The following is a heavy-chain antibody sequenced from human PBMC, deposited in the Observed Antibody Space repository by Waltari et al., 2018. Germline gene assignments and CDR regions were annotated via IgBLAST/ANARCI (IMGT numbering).Heavy chain of an antibody. Sequence: QVQLQESGPGLVKPSETLSLTCTVSGGSISSYYWSWIRQPPGKGLEWIGYIYYSGSTNYNPSLKSRVTISVDTSKNQFSLKLSSVTAADTAVYYCARGLGQVRSLDDFWSGYYRGYYYYGMDVWGQGTTVTVSS. CDR3: ARGLGQVRSLDDFWSGYYRGYYYYGMDV. CDR1: GGSISSYY. V-gene: IGHV4-59*01. CDR2: IYYSGST. D-gene: IGHD3-3*01. J-gene: IGHJ6*02.